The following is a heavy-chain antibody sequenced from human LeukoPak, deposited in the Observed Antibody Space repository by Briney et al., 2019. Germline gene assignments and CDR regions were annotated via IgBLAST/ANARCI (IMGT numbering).Heavy chain of an antibody. CDR1: GFSFTSYW. D-gene: IGHD6-13*01. J-gene: IGHJ3*02. CDR3: ARQRGVGTFDM. Sequence: PGESLKISCKGSGFSFTSYWISWVRQMPRKGLEWMGRIDPSDSSTNYSPSFQGHVTISADKSIITASLQWSSLKASDTAMYYCARQRGVGTFDMWGQGTMVTVSS. CDR2: IDPSDSST. V-gene: IGHV5-10-1*01.